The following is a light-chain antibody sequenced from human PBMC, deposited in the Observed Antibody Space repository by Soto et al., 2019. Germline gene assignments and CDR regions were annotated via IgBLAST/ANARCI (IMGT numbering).Light chain of an antibody. V-gene: IGKV1-12*01. J-gene: IGKJ3*01. Sequence: DIQMTQSPSSVSASVGDRITITCRASQGISRWLAWYQQKPGRAPKLLIYAASNLQTGVPSRLSGSGSGTDFTLTITSLQAEDFATYHCQQAYNFPFTFGPGTKVDIK. CDR1: QGISRW. CDR3: QQAYNFPFT. CDR2: AAS.